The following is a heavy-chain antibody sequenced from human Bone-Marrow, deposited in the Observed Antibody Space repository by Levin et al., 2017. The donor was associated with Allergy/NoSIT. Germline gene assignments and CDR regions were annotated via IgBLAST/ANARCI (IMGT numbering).Heavy chain of an antibody. Sequence: SETLSLTCTVSGGSISSSSYYWGWIRQPPGKGLEWIGSIYYSGSTYYNPSLKSRVTISVDTSKNQFSLKLSSVTAADTAVYYCARRGYNREFDYWGQGTLVTVSS. D-gene: IGHD3-10*01. J-gene: IGHJ4*02. CDR2: IYYSGST. CDR1: GGSISSSSYY. CDR3: ARRGYNREFDY. V-gene: IGHV4-39*01.